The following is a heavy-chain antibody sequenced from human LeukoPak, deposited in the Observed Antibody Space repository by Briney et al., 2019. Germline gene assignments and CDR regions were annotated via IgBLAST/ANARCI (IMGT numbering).Heavy chain of an antibody. CDR1: GFTFDDYG. V-gene: IGHV3-20*04. Sequence: GGSLRLSCVASGFTFDDYGMSWVRQAPGKGLEWVSGINWNGGSTGYADSVKGRFTISRDNAKNSLYLQMNSLRAEDTALYYCARAHLRASAFDIWGQGTMVTVSS. CDR3: ARAHLRASAFDI. CDR2: INWNGGST. J-gene: IGHJ3*02. D-gene: IGHD4-17*01.